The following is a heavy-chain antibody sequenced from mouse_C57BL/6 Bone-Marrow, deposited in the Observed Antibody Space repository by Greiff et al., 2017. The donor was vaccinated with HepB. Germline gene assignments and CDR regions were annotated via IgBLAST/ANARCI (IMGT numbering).Heavy chain of an antibody. CDR2: IYPGDGDT. D-gene: IGHD1-1*01. CDR1: GYAFSSSW. Sequence: VQLQQSGPELVKPGASVKISCKASGYAFSSSWMNWVKQRPGKGLEWIGRIYPGDGDTNYNGKFKGKATLTADKSSSTAYMQLSSLTSEDSAVYLCARYRDGYAMDYWGQGTSVTVSS. J-gene: IGHJ4*01. V-gene: IGHV1-82*01. CDR3: ARYRDGYAMDY.